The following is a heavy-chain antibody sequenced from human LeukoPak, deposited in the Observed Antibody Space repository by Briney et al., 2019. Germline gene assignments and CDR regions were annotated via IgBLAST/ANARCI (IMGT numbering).Heavy chain of an antibody. CDR3: ARVSIAARLDYYMDV. CDR2: IYTSGST. Sequence: SQTLSLTCTVPGGSISSGSYYWSWIRQPAGKGLEWIGRIYTSGSTNYNPSLKSRVTISVDTSKNQFSLKLSSVTAADTAVYYCARVSIAARLDYYMDVWGKGTTVTVSS. D-gene: IGHD6-6*01. CDR1: GGSISSGSYY. V-gene: IGHV4-61*02. J-gene: IGHJ6*03.